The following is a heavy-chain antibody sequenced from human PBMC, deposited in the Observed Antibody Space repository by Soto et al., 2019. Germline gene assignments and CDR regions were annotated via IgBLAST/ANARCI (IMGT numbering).Heavy chain of an antibody. V-gene: IGHV4-31*03. D-gene: IGHD3-16*02. CDR3: ARMEVSDYIWGRYRPIPYYFDY. CDR1: GGSISRGSYY. J-gene: IGHJ4*02. Sequence: PSKSLSLTCTFSGGSISRGSYYWSEIRQDPGKGMEWIGYIYYSGSTYYNPSLKSRVTISVDTSKNQFSLKLSSVTAADTAVYYCARMEVSDYIWGRYRPIPYYFDYWGQGTLVTVSS. CDR2: IYYSGST.